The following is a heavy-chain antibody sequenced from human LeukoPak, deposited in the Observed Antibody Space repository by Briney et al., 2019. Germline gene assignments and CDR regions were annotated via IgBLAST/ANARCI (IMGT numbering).Heavy chain of an antibody. J-gene: IGHJ4*02. CDR3: ARGWELHD. Sequence: GGSLRLSCSASGFTFSDHWMMWVRQAPGKGLEWVGWISAKKGNTKYAQKFQGRVTMTTDTSTSTAYVELRSLRSDDTAVYYCARGWELHDWGQGTLVTVSS. CDR1: GFTFSDHW. CDR2: ISAKKGNT. V-gene: IGHV1-18*01. D-gene: IGHD1-26*01.